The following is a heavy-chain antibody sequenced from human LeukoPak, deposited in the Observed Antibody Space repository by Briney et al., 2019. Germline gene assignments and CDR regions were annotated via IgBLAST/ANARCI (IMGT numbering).Heavy chain of an antibody. CDR1: GFTFSSYS. V-gene: IGHV3-21*01. J-gene: IGHJ4*02. Sequence: GGSLRLSCAASGFTFSSYSMNWVRQAPGKGLEWVSSISSSSSYIYYADSVKGRFTISRDNAKNSLYLQMNSLRAEDTAVYYCAREHKVVGVIDYWGQGTLVTVSS. CDR3: AREHKVVGVIDY. D-gene: IGHD1-26*01. CDR2: ISSSSSYI.